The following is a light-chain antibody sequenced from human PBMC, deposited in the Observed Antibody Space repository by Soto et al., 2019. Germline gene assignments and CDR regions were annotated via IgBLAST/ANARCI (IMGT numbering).Light chain of an antibody. CDR3: QQYNNWT. V-gene: IGKV3-15*01. CDR1: QSVSSN. Sequence: VLTQSKGTLSLSPGETATLSCRASQSVSSNLAWYQQKPGQAPRLLIYGASTRATGIPARFSGSGSGTEFTLTISSLQSEDFAVYYCQQYNNWTFGQGTKVAIK. J-gene: IGKJ1*01. CDR2: GAS.